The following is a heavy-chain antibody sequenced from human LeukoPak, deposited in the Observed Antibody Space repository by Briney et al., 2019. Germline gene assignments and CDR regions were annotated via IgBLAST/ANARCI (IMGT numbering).Heavy chain of an antibody. D-gene: IGHD3-22*01. V-gene: IGHV3-23*01. CDR1: GFTFSSYE. Sequence: TGGSLRLSCAASGFTFSSYEMNWVRQAPGKGLEWVSAISGSGGSTYYADSVKGRFTISRDNSKNTLYLQMNSLRAEDTAVYYCAKDPPSYYDSSGYYGYWGQGTLVTVSS. CDR2: ISGSGGST. J-gene: IGHJ4*02. CDR3: AKDPPSYYDSSGYYGY.